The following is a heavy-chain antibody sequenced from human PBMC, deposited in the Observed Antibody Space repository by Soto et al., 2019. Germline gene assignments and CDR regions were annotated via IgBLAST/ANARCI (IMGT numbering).Heavy chain of an antibody. CDR3: VRGPSRGSSLFGPLDY. CDR2: IFYSGSGS. CDR1: GFIFSTLG. Sequence: GGSLRLSCSASGFIFSTLGMFWVRQAPGQGLEYVSAIFYSGSGSYYADPVRGRFTVSRDNSKNMFYLQMSSLRVEDTALYFCVRGPSRGSSLFGPLDYWGQGTQVTVSS. V-gene: IGHV3-64D*06. D-gene: IGHD3-3*01. J-gene: IGHJ4*02.